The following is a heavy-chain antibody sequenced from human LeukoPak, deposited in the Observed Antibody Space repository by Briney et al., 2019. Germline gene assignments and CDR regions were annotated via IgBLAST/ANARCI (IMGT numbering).Heavy chain of an antibody. J-gene: IGHJ3*02. CDR3: ARRGESYGGNSDAFDI. V-gene: IGHV5-51*01. CDR1: GYSFTSYW. Sequence: GESLKISCKGSGYSFTSYWIGWVRQLPGKGLEWMGIIYPGDSDTRYSPSFQGQVTISADKSISTAYLQWSSLKASDTAMYYCARRGESYGGNSDAFDIWGQGTMVTVSS. CDR2: IYPGDSDT. D-gene: IGHD4-23*01.